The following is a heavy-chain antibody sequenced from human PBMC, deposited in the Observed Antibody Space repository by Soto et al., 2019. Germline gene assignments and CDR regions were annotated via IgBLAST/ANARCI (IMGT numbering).Heavy chain of an antibody. D-gene: IGHD5-12*01. V-gene: IGHV4-59*01. CDR3: ARSARGYCGYEDDAYDI. J-gene: IGHJ3*02. Sequence: SETLSLTCTVSGGSISSYYWSWIRQPPGKGLEWIGYIYYSGSTNYNPSLKSRVTISVDTSKNQFSLKLSSVTAADTAVYYCARSARGYCGYEDDAYDIWGQGTMVTVSS. CDR2: IYYSGST. CDR1: GGSISSYY.